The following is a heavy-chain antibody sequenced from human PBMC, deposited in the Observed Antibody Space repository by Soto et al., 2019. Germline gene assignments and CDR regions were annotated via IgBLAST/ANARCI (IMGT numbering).Heavy chain of an antibody. Sequence: QVQLQESGPGLVKPSETLSITCTVSGGSISSYYWSWIRQTPGKGLEWIGYIYETGSTNYNPSLESRVTISVDTSKNQFSLKLTSVTAADTAVYYCAREYNSWGQGTLVTVSS. J-gene: IGHJ5*02. CDR1: GGSISSYY. D-gene: IGHD1-20*01. CDR3: AREYNS. V-gene: IGHV4-59*01. CDR2: IYETGST.